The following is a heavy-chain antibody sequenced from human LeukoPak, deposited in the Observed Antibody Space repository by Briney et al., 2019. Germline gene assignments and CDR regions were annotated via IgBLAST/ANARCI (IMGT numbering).Heavy chain of an antibody. CDR1: GFTVSSDY. CDR3: ARHLPFDY. CDR2: IYSDGKT. V-gene: IGHV3-53*01. J-gene: IGHJ4*02. Sequence: GGSLGLSCAASGFTVSSDYMSWVRQAPGKGLEWVSVIYSDGKTYYADSVKGRFTISRDNSKNTLSLQMNSLRAEDTAVYYCARHLPFDYWGQGTLVTVSS.